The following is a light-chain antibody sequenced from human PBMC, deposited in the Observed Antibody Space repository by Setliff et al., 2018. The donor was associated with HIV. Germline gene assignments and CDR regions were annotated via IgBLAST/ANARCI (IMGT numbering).Light chain of an antibody. CDR3: HSKRSSSTPYV. V-gene: IGLV2-14*03. Sequence: QSVLTQPASVSGSPGRSITISCTGNSSDVGGYNSVSWFQQHPGKAPKLLIYDVSDRPSGVSNRFSGSKSGNTAPLTISGLQAEDEADYYCHSKRSSSTPYVFGTWTKVTV. CDR1: SSDVGGYNS. J-gene: IGLJ1*01. CDR2: DVS.